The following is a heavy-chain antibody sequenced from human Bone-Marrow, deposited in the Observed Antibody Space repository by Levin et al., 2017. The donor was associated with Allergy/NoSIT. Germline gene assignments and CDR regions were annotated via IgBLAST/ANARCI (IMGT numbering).Heavy chain of an antibody. Sequence: LSLTCAGSGFTFSDPYIDWFRQAPGRQLEWVARIRDRSKGYRTEYAASVEGRFSISRDDSKNSVYLQMNSLNTEDTALYYCARDDSHYAFDLWGQGTLVTVSS. CDR1: GFTFSDPY. V-gene: IGHV3-72*01. CDR2: IRDRSKGYRT. D-gene: IGHD2-21*02. J-gene: IGHJ3*01. CDR3: ARDDSHYAFDL.